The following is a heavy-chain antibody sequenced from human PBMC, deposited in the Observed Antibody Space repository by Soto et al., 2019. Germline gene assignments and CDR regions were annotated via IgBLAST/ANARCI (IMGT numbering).Heavy chain of an antibody. CDR1: GYTFTSYG. V-gene: IGHV1-18*01. CDR3: PRGGYCISTSCSDGMDV. CDR2: FSAYNGNT. D-gene: IGHD2-2*01. Sequence: QVQLVQSGAEVKKPGASVKVSCKASGYTFTSYGISWVRQAPGQGLEWMGWFSAYNGNTNYAQKLQGRVTMTTDTSTSTAYMELRSLRSDDTAVYYCPRGGYCISTSCSDGMDVWGQGTTVTVSS. J-gene: IGHJ6*02.